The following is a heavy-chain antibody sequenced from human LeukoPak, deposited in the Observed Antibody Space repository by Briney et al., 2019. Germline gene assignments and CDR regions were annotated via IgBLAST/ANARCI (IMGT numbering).Heavy chain of an antibody. V-gene: IGHV4-59*05. J-gene: IGHJ4*02. Sequence: KTSETLSLTCTVSGGSISSYYWSWIRQPPGKGLEWIGSIYYSGSTYYNPSLKSRVTISVDTSKNQFSLKLSSVTAADTAVYYCATLGYGGNRSDYWGQGTLVTVSS. CDR1: GGSISSYY. D-gene: IGHD4-23*01. CDR2: IYYSGST. CDR3: ATLGYGGNRSDY.